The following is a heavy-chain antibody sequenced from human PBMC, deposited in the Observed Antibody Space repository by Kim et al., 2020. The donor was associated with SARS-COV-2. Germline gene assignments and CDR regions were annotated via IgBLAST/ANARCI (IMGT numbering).Heavy chain of an antibody. D-gene: IGHD2-21*01. CDR1: GFTFSDYY. V-gene: IGHV3-11*01. CDR3: ARDGGESYFDN. CDR2: ITRSGTII. J-gene: IGHJ4*02. Sequence: GGSLRLSCAASGFTFSDYYVNWIRQAPGKGLEWVSYITRSGTIIYYADSVKGRFTISRDNAKNSLYLQMNSLRVEDTAVYYCARDGGESYFDNWGQGTLVTVSS.